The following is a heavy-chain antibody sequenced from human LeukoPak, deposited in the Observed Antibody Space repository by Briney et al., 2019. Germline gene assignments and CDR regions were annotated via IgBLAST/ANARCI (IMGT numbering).Heavy chain of an antibody. D-gene: IGHD5-18*01. J-gene: IGHJ4*02. CDR2: IYYSGST. V-gene: IGHV4-59*01. CDR1: GGSISSYY. CDR3: ARTGYSYGYGY. Sequence: SETLSLTSTVSGGSISSYYWSWIRQPPGKGLEWIGYIYYSGSTNYNPSLKSRVTISVDTSKNQFSLKLSSVTAADTAVYYCARTGYSYGYGYWGQGALVTVSS.